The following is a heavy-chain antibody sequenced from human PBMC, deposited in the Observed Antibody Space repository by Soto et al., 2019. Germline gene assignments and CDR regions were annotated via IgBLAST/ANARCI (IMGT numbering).Heavy chain of an antibody. CDR3: ARDRGIVVVTAISDY. CDR1: GYTFTSYG. CDR2: ISAYNGNT. D-gene: IGHD2-21*02. V-gene: IGHV1-18*01. Sequence: ASWKVSCKASGYTFTSYGISWVRQAPGQGLEWMGWISAYNGNTNYAQKLQGRVTMTTDTSTSTAYMELRSLRSDDTAVYYCARDRGIVVVTAISDYWGQGTLVTVSS. J-gene: IGHJ4*02.